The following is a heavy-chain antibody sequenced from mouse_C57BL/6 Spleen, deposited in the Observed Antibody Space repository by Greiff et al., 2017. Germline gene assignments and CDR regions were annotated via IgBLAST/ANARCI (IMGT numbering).Heavy chain of an antibody. Sequence: EVQLQQSGAELVKPGASVKLSCTASGFNIKDYYMHWVKQRTEQGLEWIGRIDPEDGETKYAPKFQGKATITADTHSNTAYLQLSSLTSEDTAVYYCARPYCNSHYFDYWGQGTTLTVSS. V-gene: IGHV14-2*01. CDR3: ARPYCNSHYFDY. CDR2: IDPEDGET. D-gene: IGHD2-1*01. CDR1: GFNIKDYY. J-gene: IGHJ2*01.